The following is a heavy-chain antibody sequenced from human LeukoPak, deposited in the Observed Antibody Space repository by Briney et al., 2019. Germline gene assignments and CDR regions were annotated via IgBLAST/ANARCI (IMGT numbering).Heavy chain of an antibody. V-gene: IGHV5-51*01. CDR3: ARHPGGIVGATGQFDY. CDR2: IYPGDSDT. D-gene: IGHD1-26*01. J-gene: IGHJ4*02. CDR1: GYSFTSYW. Sequence: GESLKISCEASGYSFTSYWIGWVRQMPGKGLEWMGIIYPGDSDTRYSPSFQGQVTISADKSISTAYLQWSSLKASDTAMYYCARHPGGIVGATGQFDYWGQGTLVTVSS.